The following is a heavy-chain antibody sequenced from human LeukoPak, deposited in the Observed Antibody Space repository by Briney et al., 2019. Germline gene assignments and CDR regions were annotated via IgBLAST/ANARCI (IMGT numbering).Heavy chain of an antibody. J-gene: IGHJ4*02. D-gene: IGHD6-13*01. CDR1: GFTFSNYG. CDR2: ISYDGGNK. Sequence: PGRSLRLSCAASGFTFSNYGMHWVRQAPGKGLEWVAFISYDGGNKYYTDSVKGRFTISRDNSKNTLYLQMNSLRPEDTAVYYCAKDPRRYSRTGGYFDYWGQGTLVTVSS. CDR3: AKDPRRYSRTGGYFDY. V-gene: IGHV3-30*18.